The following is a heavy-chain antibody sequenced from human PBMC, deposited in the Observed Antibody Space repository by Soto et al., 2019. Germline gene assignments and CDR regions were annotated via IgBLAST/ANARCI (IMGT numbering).Heavy chain of an antibody. V-gene: IGHV2-5*02. D-gene: IGHD5-18*01. CDR2: IYWDDDK. J-gene: IGHJ4*02. Sequence: QITLKESGPTLVKPTETLTLPCTFSGFSLSTSGVGVGWIRQPPGKALEWLTLIYWDDDKHYSPSLKSRLTILKDNPNNQVVLIQTNLEPVDTAAYYCAHSQRWKQGVYDFDSWGPGTLVNASS. CDR1: GFSLSTSGVG. CDR3: AHSQRWKQGVYDFDS.